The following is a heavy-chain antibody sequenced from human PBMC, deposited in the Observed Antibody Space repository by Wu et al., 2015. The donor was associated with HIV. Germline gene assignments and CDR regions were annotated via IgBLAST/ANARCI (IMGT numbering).Heavy chain of an antibody. CDR2: ISAYNGNT. V-gene: IGHV1-18*01. Sequence: QVQLVQSGAEVKKPGASVKVSCKASGYTFTSYGISWVRQAPGQGLEWMGWISAYNGNTNYAQKLQGRVTMTTDTSTSTAYMELRSLRSDDTAVYYCARDSPSRVLLIAGHDYWGPGEPWSPSPQ. J-gene: IGHJ4*01. D-gene: IGHD2-15*01. CDR3: ARDSPSRVLLIAGHDY. CDR1: GYTFTSYG.